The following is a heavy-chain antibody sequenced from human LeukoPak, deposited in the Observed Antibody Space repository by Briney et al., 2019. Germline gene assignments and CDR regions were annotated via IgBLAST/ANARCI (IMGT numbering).Heavy chain of an antibody. Sequence: PGGSLRLSCATSGFTFSSYAMSWVRQAPGKGLEWVSAISGSGGSTYYADSVKGRFTISRDNSKNTLYLQMNSLRAEDTAVYYCAKGEWELTYFDYWDQGTLVTVSS. CDR3: AKGEWELTYFDY. CDR2: ISGSGGST. D-gene: IGHD1-26*01. J-gene: IGHJ4*02. CDR1: GFTFSSYA. V-gene: IGHV3-23*01.